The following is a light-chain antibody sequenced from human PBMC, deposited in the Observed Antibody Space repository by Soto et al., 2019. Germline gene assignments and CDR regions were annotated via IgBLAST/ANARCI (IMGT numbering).Light chain of an antibody. Sequence: ERTMTQSRKTLYVSPGEKVNLSFRASQSVSSNLAGYQQKPGQAPRLLIYGASTRATGIPARFRGSGSGTEFTLTISSLQSEDFAVYYCQPYNKWPTVGQGTKVDIK. J-gene: IGKJ1*01. CDR2: GAS. CDR1: QSVSSN. V-gene: IGKV3-15*01. CDR3: QPYNKWPT.